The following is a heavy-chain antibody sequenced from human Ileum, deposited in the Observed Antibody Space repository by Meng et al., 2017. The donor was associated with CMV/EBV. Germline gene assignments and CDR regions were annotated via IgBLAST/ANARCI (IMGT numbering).Heavy chain of an antibody. D-gene: IGHD6-19*01. J-gene: IGHJ4*02. Sequence: EVQLVASGGGVGQPVGSLRLSCAASGFTFSNYWMHWVRQAPGKGLMCVSRINPNGRDITYADSVKGRFTISRDNAKNTLYLQMNNLRAEDTAIYYCVRGTSAWYGVDYWGQGTRVTVAS. CDR2: INPNGRDI. V-gene: IGHV3-74*03. CDR1: GFTFSNYW. CDR3: VRGTSAWYGVDY.